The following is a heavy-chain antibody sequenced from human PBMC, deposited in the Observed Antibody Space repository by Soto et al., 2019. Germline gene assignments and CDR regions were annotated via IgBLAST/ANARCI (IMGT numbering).Heavy chain of an antibody. D-gene: IGHD6-19*01. CDR3: ARDSHVGSGWQLTADY. V-gene: IGHV3-33*01. CDR2: IWYDGCNK. CDR1: GFTFSSYG. Sequence: QVQLVESGGGVVQPGRSLRLSCAASGFTFSSYGMHWVRQAPGKGLEWVAVIWYDGCNKYYAESVKGRFTISRDNSKNSLYLQMNSLRAEDTAVYYCARDSHVGSGWQLTADYWGQGTLVTVSS. J-gene: IGHJ4*02.